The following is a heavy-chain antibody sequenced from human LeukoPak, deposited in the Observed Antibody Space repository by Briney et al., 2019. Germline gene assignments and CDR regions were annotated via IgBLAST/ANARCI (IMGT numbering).Heavy chain of an antibody. CDR2: IYYAGTI. CDR1: GGSISSADFY. J-gene: IGHJ3*02. Sequence: SETLSLTCTVSGGSISSADFYWNWVRQPPGKGLESIGSIYYAGTIQYNPSLKSRITISLDMFKNQFSLKLSSVTAADTAVYYCARDPHRERGTSNVFDIWGQGTMVTVSS. V-gene: IGHV4-30-4*08. D-gene: IGHD1-14*01. CDR3: ARDPHRERGTSNVFDI.